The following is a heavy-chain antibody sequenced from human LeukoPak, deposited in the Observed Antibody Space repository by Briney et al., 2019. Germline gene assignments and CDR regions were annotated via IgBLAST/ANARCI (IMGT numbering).Heavy chain of an antibody. V-gene: IGHV3-30*02. D-gene: IGHD2-15*01. CDR2: IRYDGTNK. CDR1: GFTFNSFG. Sequence: GGSLRLSCAASGFTFNSFGMHWVRQAPGKGLEWVAFIRYDGTNKYYADSVKGRFTISRDNSKNTLYLQMNSLRAEDTAVYYCASTYCSGGSCYGWGQGTLVTVSS. CDR3: ASTYCSGGSCYG. J-gene: IGHJ4*02.